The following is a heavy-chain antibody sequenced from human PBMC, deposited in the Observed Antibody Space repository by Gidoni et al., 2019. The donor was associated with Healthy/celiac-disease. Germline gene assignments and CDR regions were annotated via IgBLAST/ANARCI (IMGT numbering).Heavy chain of an antibody. CDR1: GYSFISYW. V-gene: IGHV5-51*01. Sequence: EVQLVQSGAEVRKPGESLKLSCKGPGYSFISYWLGWVGQMPEKGLAWMGIIYTGDSDTRYSPSFKGQVTISADKSNSTAYLQWSSLKASDTAMYYCARHHSSWFDPWGQGTLVTVSS. CDR2: IYTGDSDT. CDR3: ARHHSSWFDP. J-gene: IGHJ5*02. D-gene: IGHD2-15*01.